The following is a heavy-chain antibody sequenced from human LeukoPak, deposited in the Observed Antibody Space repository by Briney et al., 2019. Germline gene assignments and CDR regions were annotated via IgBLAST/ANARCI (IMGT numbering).Heavy chain of an antibody. CDR1: GGTFSSYA. CDR2: IIPILSIA. Sequence: ASVKVSCKASGGTFSSYAISWVRQAPGQGLEWMGRIIPILSIANYAQKFQGRVTITADKSTSTAYMELSSLRSEDTAVYYCARIVAAMIWFDPWGQGTLVTVSS. CDR3: ARIVAAMIWFDP. J-gene: IGHJ5*02. D-gene: IGHD6-13*01. V-gene: IGHV1-69*04.